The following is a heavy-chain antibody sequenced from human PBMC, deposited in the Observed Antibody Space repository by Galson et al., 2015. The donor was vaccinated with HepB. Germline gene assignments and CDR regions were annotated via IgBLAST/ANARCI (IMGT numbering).Heavy chain of an antibody. CDR2: INSDNGVT. D-gene: IGHD3-10*01. Sequence: SVKVSCKASGYSFTGYYIHWVRQAPGQGLEWLGRINSDNGVTNYPKNFQGRVTITRDTSINTGHMELRRLRFDDTAVYFCARGLTDSGSYENWFDPWGQGTLVTVSS. V-gene: IGHV1-2*06. CDR1: GYSFTGYY. CDR3: ARGLTDSGSYENWFDP. J-gene: IGHJ5*02.